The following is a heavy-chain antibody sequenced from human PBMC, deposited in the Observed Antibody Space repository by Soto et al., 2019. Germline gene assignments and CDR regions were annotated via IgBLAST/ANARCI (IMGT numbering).Heavy chain of an antibody. CDR1: GFTFSSYA. CDR3: AKDREITTGYSSGWYNF. D-gene: IGHD6-19*01. V-gene: IGHV3-23*01. Sequence: EVQLLESGGGLVQPGGSLRLSCAASGFTFSSYAMSWVRQAPGKGLEWVSAISGSGGSTYYADSVKGRFTISRDHSKNTLYLQMNSLSAEVTAVYYCAKDREITTGYSSGWYNFWGQGTLVTVSS. CDR2: ISGSGGST. J-gene: IGHJ4*02.